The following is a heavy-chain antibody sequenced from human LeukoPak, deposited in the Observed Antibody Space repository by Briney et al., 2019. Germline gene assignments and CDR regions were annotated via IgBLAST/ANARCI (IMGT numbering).Heavy chain of an antibody. Sequence: SETLSLTCAVYGGSLSGYYWSWTRQPPGKGLEWIGEINHSGSTNYNPSLKSRVTISVDTSKNQFSLKLSSVTAADTAVYYCARGLRQQLVRRGPFDYWGQGTLVTVSS. V-gene: IGHV4-34*01. D-gene: IGHD6-13*01. CDR1: GGSLSGYY. CDR3: ARGLRQQLVRRGPFDY. CDR2: INHSGST. J-gene: IGHJ4*02.